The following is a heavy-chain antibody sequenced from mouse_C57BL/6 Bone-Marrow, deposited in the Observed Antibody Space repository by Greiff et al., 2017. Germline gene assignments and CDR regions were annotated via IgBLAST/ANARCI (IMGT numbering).Heavy chain of an antibody. V-gene: IGHV1-18*01. CDR1: GYTFTDYN. Sequence: EVKLVESGPELVKPGASVKIPCKASGYTFTDYNMDSVKQSHGKSLEWIGDINPNNGGTIYNQKFKGKATLTVDKSSSTAYMELRSLTSEDTAVYHCARRYYVTDYAMDYWGQGTSVTVSS. CDR3: ARRYYVTDYAMDY. CDR2: INPNNGGT. D-gene: IGHD1-1*01. J-gene: IGHJ4*01.